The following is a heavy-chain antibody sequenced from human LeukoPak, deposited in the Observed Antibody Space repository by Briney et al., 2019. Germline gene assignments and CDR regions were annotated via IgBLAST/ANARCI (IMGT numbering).Heavy chain of an antibody. J-gene: IGHJ4*02. CDR2: ISAYNGNT. CDR3: ARDPGYYDILTGYVY. V-gene: IGHV1-18*01. CDR1: GYTFTSYG. Sequence: ASVKVSCKASGYTFTSYGISWVRQAHGQGLEWMGWISAYNGNTNYAQKLQGRVTMTTDTSTSTAYMELRSLRSDDTAVYYCARDPGYYDILTGYVYWGQGTLVTVSS. D-gene: IGHD3-9*01.